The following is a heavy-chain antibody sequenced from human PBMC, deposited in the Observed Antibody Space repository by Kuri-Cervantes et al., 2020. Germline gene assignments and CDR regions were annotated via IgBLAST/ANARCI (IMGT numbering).Heavy chain of an antibody. J-gene: IGHJ6*03. CDR1: GFSFSHYW. CDR2: IDTDGTIT. V-gene: IGHV3-74*01. CDR3: ARLYYYYMDV. Sequence: GESLKISCVASGFSFSHYWMSWVRQAPGKGLVWVSRIDTDGTITNYADSVKGRFTISRDNAKNSLYLQMNSLRAEDTAVYYCARLYYYYMDVWGKGTTVTVSS.